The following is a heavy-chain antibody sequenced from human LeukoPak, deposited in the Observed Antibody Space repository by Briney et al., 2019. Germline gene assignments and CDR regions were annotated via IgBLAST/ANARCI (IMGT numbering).Heavy chain of an antibody. CDR1: GGSISSGSYY. CDR3: ARDLTTVTTSSVYWYFDL. J-gene: IGHJ2*01. D-gene: IGHD4-17*01. Sequence: SQTLSLTCTVSGGSISSGSYYWSWIRQPAGKGLEWIGRIYTSGSTNYNPSLKSRVTISVDTSKNQFSLKLSSMTAADTAVHYCARDLTTVTTSSVYWYFDLWGRGTLVTVSS. CDR2: IYTSGST. V-gene: IGHV4-61*02.